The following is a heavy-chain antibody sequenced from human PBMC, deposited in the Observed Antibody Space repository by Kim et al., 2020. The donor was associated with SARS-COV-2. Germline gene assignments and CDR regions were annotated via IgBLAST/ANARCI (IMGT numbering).Heavy chain of an antibody. D-gene: IGHD1-26*01. Sequence: GGSLRLSCAASGFTFSSYGMHWVRQAPGKGLEWVAVISYDGSNKYYADSVKGRFTISRDNSKNTLYLQMNSLRAEDTAVYYCAKAIVSGRRGSPQPVDYWCHGTLFTVSS. CDR2: ISYDGSNK. CDR3: AKAIVSGRRGSPQPVDY. V-gene: IGHV3-30*18. J-gene: IGHJ4*01. CDR1: GFTFSSYG.